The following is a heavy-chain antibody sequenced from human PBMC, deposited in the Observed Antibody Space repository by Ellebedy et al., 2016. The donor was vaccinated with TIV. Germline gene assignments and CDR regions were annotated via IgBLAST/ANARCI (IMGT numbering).Heavy chain of an antibody. CDR3: ARDGYSSGGNFDY. CDR1: GYTFTSYD. D-gene: IGHD6-19*01. CDR2: MNPNSGNT. V-gene: IGHV1-8*01. Sequence: ASVKVSXXASGYTFTSYDINWVRQATGQGLEWMGWMNPNSGNTGYAQKFQGRVTMTRNTSISTAYMELSSLRSEDTAVYYCARDGYSSGGNFDYWGQGTLVTVSS. J-gene: IGHJ4*02.